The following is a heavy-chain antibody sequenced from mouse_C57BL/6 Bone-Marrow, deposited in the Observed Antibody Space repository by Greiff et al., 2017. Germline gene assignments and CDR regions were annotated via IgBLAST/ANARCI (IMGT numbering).Heavy chain of an antibody. CDR2: INPSSGYP. CDR3: YDYADYAMDY. V-gene: IGHV1-4*01. D-gene: IGHD1-1*01. J-gene: IGHJ4*01. Sequence: QVQLQQSGAELARPGASVKLSCKASGYTFTNYTMHWVKQRPGQGLEWIGYINPSSGYPKYNQKFKDKATLTADKSANTAYMQLSSMTSEDSAGYNCYDYADYAMDYWGQGTSVTVSS. CDR1: GYTFTNYT.